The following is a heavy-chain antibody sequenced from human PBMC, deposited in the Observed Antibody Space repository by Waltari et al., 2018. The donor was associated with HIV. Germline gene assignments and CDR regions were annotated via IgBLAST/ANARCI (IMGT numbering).Heavy chain of an antibody. Sequence: QVQLVQSGAEVRKPGASVKVSCKATGYTFTTSYLHWVRLAPGLGLEWMGVINTSAGGTKYAQNFQGRVTMTRDTSTTTVYMELSSLRSEDTAVYYCARFSSPSLDYWGQGTLVTVSS. CDR3: ARFSSPSLDY. CDR1: GYTFTTSY. D-gene: IGHD6-6*01. V-gene: IGHV1-46*01. CDR2: INTSAGGT. J-gene: IGHJ4*02.